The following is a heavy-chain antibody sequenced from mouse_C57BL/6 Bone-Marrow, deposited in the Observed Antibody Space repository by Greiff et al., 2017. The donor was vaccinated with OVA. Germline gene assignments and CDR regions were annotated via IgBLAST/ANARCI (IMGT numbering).Heavy chain of an antibody. Sequence: VKLQESGPELVKPGASVKISCKASGYAFSSSWMNWVKQRPGKGLEWIGRIYPGDGDTNYNGKFKGKATLTADKSSSTAYMQLSSLTSEDSAVYFCARQGLRPSFAYWGQGTLVTVSA. CDR1: GYAFSSSW. V-gene: IGHV1-82*01. D-gene: IGHD2-4*01. CDR3: ARQGLRPSFAY. J-gene: IGHJ3*01. CDR2: IYPGDGDT.